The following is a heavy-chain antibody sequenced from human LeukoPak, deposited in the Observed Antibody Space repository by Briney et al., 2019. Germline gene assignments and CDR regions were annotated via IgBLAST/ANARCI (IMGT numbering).Heavy chain of an antibody. V-gene: IGHV3-7*01. CDR2: IKQDGSEK. CDR1: GFTFDDYG. CDR3: ARDPYSGAYFEGYYHYYMDV. Sequence: PGGSLRLSCAASGFTFDDYGMSWVRQAPGKGLEWVANIKQDGSEKYYVDSVKGRFTISRDNAKNSLYLQMNSLRVEDTAVYYCARDPYSGAYFEGYYHYYMDVWGKGTTVTVSS. D-gene: IGHD3-9*01. J-gene: IGHJ6*03.